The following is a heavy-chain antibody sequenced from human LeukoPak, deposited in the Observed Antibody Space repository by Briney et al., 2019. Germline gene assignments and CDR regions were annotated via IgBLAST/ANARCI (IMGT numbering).Heavy chain of an antibody. CDR1: GFTFSSYG. CDR2: IRYDGSNK. D-gene: IGHD3-3*01. J-gene: IGHJ4*02. CDR3: AKGQRRDWGIFGVAKNGPDY. Sequence: GGSLRLSCAASGFTFSSYGMHWVRQAPGKGLEWVAFIRYDGSNKYYADSVKGRFTISRDNSENTLYLQMNSLRAEDTAVYYCAKGQRRDWGIFGVAKNGPDYWGQGTLVTVSS. V-gene: IGHV3-30*02.